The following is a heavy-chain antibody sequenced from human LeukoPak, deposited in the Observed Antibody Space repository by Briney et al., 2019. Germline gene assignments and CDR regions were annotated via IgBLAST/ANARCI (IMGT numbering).Heavy chain of an antibody. CDR1: GFSFTSSW. V-gene: IGHV3-7*01. CDR2: ISPDGSVK. J-gene: IGHJ4*02. CDR3: ARDLNWGDFDY. D-gene: IGHD7-27*01. Sequence: GGSLRLSCAASGFSFTSSWMTWVRQAPGKGLEWVANISPDGSVKNHVASVKGRLTISRDNAKTTLYLQMNSLSAEHTAVYYCARDLNWGDFDYWGQGTLVTVSS.